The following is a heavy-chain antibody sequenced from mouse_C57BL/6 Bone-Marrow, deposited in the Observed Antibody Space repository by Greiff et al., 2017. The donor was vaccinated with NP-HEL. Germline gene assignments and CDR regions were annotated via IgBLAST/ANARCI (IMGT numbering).Heavy chain of an antibody. CDR1: GYTFTSYW. CDR2: IYPGSGST. CDR3: ARAPYYSNYFFAY. J-gene: IGHJ3*01. V-gene: IGHV1-55*01. D-gene: IGHD2-5*01. Sequence: QVQLQQPGAELVKPGASVKMSCKASGYTFTSYWITWVKQRPGHGLEWIGDIYPGSGSTNYNEKFKSKATLTVDTSSSTAYMQLSSLTSEDSAVYYCARAPYYSNYFFAYWGQGTLVTVSA.